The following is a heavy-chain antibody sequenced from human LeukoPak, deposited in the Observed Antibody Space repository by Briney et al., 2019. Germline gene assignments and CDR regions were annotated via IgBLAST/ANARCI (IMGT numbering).Heavy chain of an antibody. CDR1: GYTFTSYY. J-gene: IGHJ4*02. CDR2: INPSGGST. Sequence: ASVKVSCKASGYTFTSYYMHWVRQAHGQGLEWMGIINPSGGSTSYAQKFQGRVTMTRDTSTSTVYMELSSLRSEDTAVYYCAREGRYYYHSSGYFDYWGQGTLVTVSS. D-gene: IGHD3-22*01. CDR3: AREGRYYYHSSGYFDY. V-gene: IGHV1-46*03.